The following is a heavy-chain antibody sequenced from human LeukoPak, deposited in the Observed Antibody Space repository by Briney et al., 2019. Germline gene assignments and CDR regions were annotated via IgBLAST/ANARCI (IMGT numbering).Heavy chain of an antibody. V-gene: IGHV4-38-2*02. CDR3: ARDLPRYCSGGSCYSDY. D-gene: IGHD2-15*01. Sequence: ETSETLSLTCTVSGYSISSGYYWGWIRQPPGQGLAWIGSIYHSGSTYYNPSLKSRVTISVDTSKNQFSLKLSSVTAADTAVYYCARDLPRYCSGGSCYSDYWGQGTLVTVSS. CDR1: GYSISSGYY. J-gene: IGHJ4*02. CDR2: IYHSGST.